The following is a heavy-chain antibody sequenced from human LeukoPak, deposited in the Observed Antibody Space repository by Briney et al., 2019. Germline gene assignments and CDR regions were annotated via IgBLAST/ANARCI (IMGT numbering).Heavy chain of an antibody. D-gene: IGHD4-17*01. CDR3: TRGLMTTVTTGEDY. Sequence: PGGSLRLACAASGFTFSGSAMHWVRQASGKGLEWVGRIRSTANSYATAYAASVKGRFTISRDDSKNTAYLQMNSLKTEDTAVYYCTRGLMTTVTTGEDYWGQGTLVTVSS. CDR1: GFTFSGSA. V-gene: IGHV3-73*01. J-gene: IGHJ4*02. CDR2: IRSTANSYAT.